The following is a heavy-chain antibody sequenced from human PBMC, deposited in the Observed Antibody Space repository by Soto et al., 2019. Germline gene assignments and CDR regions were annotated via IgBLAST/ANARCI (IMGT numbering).Heavy chain of an antibody. CDR2: INPTSGST. V-gene: IGHV1-46*01. CDR1: GYTFTTYY. D-gene: IGHD1-26*01. J-gene: IGHJ5*02. CDR3: ARLDIVGPSTVP. Sequence: QVQLLQSGAEVKRPGASVNVSCKAFGYTFTTYYMHWVRQAPGQGLEWMGMINPTSGSTTYAQNFQGRVTMTRDKSTRTVYMERHSLRSEDTAVYYCARLDIVGPSTVPLGQGTLVTVSS.